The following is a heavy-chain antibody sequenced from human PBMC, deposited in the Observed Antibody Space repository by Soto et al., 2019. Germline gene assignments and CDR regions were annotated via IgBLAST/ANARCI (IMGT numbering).Heavy chain of an antibody. CDR1: GYSFTDYH. Sequence: ASVKVSCKASGYSFTDYHIHWVRQAPGQGLEWLGRINPKSGGTSTAQKFQGWVTMTRDRSISTVYMELTRLRSDDTAVYFCARGHSTDCSNGVCSFFYNHETEVWGQGTTVNVSS. CDR3: ARGHSTDCSNGVCSFFYNHETEV. D-gene: IGHD2-8*01. CDR2: INPKSGGT. J-gene: IGHJ6*02. V-gene: IGHV1-2*04.